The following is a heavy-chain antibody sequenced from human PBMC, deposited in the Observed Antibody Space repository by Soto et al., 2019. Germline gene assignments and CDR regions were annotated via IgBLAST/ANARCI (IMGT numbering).Heavy chain of an antibody. J-gene: IGHJ5*02. V-gene: IGHV1-69*01. CDR3: ARDRGRGDSSCYYSYNWFGP. CDR1: GGTFSSYA. Sequence: QVQLVQSGAEVKKPGSSVKVSCKASGGTFSSYAISWVRQAPGQGLEWMGGIIPIFGTANYAQKFQGRVTITADESTSTAYMELSSLRSEDTAVYYCARDRGRGDSSCYYSYNWFGPWGQGTLVTVSS. D-gene: IGHD3-22*01. CDR2: IIPIFGTA.